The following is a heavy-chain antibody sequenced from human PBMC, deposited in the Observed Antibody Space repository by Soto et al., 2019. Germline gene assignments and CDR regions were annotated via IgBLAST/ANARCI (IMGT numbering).Heavy chain of an antibody. V-gene: IGHV3-23*01. CDR2: ISGSGGST. J-gene: IGHJ4*01. CDR1: GCTFSSYA. CDR3: AKDYTIAAAGTYADY. D-gene: IGHD6-13*01. Sequence: PGGSLILSWAASGCTFSSYAMSWVRQATGKGLEWVSAISGSGGSTYYADSVKGRFTISRDNSKNTLYLQMNSLRAEDTAVYYCAKDYTIAAAGTYADYWGHGTLVTVSS.